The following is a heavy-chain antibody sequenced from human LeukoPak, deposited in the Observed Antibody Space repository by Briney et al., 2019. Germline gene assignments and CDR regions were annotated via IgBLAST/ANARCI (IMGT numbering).Heavy chain of an antibody. D-gene: IGHD1-26*01. Sequence: ASVKVTCKASGFTFTCYYMHWVRQAPGQGLEWMGWINPNRGGTNYAQKFQGWVTMTRDTSISTAYMELSRLRSDDTAVSYCAGYSGSYYWFDPWGQGTLVTVSS. CDR1: GFTFTCYY. J-gene: IGHJ5*02. CDR2: INPNRGGT. CDR3: AGYSGSYYWFDP. V-gene: IGHV1-2*04.